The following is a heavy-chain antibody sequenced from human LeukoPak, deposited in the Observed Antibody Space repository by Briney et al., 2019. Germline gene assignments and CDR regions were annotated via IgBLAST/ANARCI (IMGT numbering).Heavy chain of an antibody. V-gene: IGHV1-2*02. Sequence: GASVKVSCKASGYTFTGYYMHWVRQAPGQGLEWMGWINPNSGGTNYAQKFQGRVTMTRDTSISTAYMELSRLRSDDTAVYYCARVGNSNYARYRFDPWGQGTLVTVSS. D-gene: IGHD4-11*01. CDR2: INPNSGGT. CDR1: GYTFTGYY. CDR3: ARVGNSNYARYRFDP. J-gene: IGHJ5*02.